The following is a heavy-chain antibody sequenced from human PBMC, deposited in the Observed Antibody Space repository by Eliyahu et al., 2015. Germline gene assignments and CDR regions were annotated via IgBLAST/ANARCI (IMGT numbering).Heavy chain of an antibody. CDR2: IYYSGST. Sequence: QLQLQESGPGLVKPSETLSLTCXVXGGSISSSSYYWGWXRQPPGKGLEWXGSIYYSGSTYYNPSLKSRVTISVDTSKNQFSLKLSSVTAADTAVYYCVGEYQLLSRMDVWGQGTTVTVSS. J-gene: IGHJ6*02. CDR1: GGSISSSSYY. V-gene: IGHV4-39*07. D-gene: IGHD2-2*01. CDR3: VGEYQLLSRMDV.